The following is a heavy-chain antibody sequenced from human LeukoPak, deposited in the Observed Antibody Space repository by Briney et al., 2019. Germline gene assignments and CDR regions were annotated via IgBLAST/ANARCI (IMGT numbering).Heavy chain of an antibody. J-gene: IGHJ6*02. CDR3: ARAAHFSYFYGMDV. D-gene: IGHD2-21*01. V-gene: IGHV1-8*01. CDR2: MNADSGST. CDR1: GYTFTSYD. Sequence: GASVKVSCKASGYTFTSYDINWVRQATGQGLEWMGWMNADSGSTAFAQKFQGRDTMTRNTTTSTAYMELSSVRPDDTAVYYCARAAHFSYFYGMDVWGQGPPFTVSS.